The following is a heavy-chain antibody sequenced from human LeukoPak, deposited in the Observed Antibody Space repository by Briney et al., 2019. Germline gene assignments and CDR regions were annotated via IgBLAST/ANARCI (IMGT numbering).Heavy chain of an antibody. CDR2: IKQDGSEK. CDR1: GFTFSSYW. Sequence: GGSLRLSCAASGFTFSSYWMSWVRQAPGKGLEWVANIKQDGSEKNYVDSVKGRFTISRDNAKNSLYLQMNGLRAEDTAVYYCARERGSGSYHPFDPWGQGTLATVSS. D-gene: IGHD3-10*01. CDR3: ARERGSGSYHPFDP. J-gene: IGHJ5*02. V-gene: IGHV3-7*01.